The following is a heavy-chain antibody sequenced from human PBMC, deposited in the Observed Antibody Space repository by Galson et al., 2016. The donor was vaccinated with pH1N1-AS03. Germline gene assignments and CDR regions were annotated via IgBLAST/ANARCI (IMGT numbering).Heavy chain of an antibody. CDR2: INPSDGNT. J-gene: IGHJ6*03. Sequence: SGYTFTSYYIHWVRQAPGQGREWMGIINPSDGNTNYAQRFQGRVTMTRDTSTSTVYMELSSLRSDDTAVYYCARVSAGLTGYYYSLDVWGKGTTVTVSS. V-gene: IGHV1-46*01. D-gene: IGHD4/OR15-4a*01. CDR3: ARVSAGLTGYYYSLDV. CDR1: GYTFTSYY.